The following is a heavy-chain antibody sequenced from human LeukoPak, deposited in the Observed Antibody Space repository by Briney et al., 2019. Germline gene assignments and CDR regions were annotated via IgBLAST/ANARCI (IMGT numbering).Heavy chain of an antibody. Sequence: TISNYAMNWVRQPPGKGLEWIGSIYYSGSTYYNPSLKSRVTISVDTSKNQFSLKLSSVTAADTAVYYCARAHSSGWPHMFDPWGQGTLVTVS. D-gene: IGHD6-19*01. J-gene: IGHJ5*02. CDR1: TISNYA. CDR3: ARAHSSGWPHMFDP. V-gene: IGHV4-39*01. CDR2: IYYSGST.